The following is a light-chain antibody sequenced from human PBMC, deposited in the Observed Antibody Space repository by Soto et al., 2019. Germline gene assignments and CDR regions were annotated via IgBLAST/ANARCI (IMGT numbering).Light chain of an antibody. V-gene: IGKV3-15*01. Sequence: EIVMTQSPATLSVSPGERVTVSCRASQSVSTNLAWYQHKPGQAPRLLIHSASTTATGVPDRFSGSRSGTEFTLTISSLQSEDFAVYFCQQYNDWPPLTFGGGTKVDTK. J-gene: IGKJ4*01. CDR1: QSVSTN. CDR2: SAS. CDR3: QQYNDWPPLT.